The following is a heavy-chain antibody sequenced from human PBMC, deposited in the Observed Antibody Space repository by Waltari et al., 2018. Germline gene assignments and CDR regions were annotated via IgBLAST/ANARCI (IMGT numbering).Heavy chain of an antibody. CDR1: DGAISIFY. D-gene: IGHD3-10*01. CDR2: ISPTGGT. Sequence: QVQLLQSGPGLVKPSETLSLTCTVSDGAISIFYWTWIRQPPGKGPEWIGGISPTGGTKYNPSLQSRVSFSVDTSKNQFALRLTSVTAADTALYYCARDTGGWFYDVWGRGSLVTVSA. J-gene: IGHJ2*01. CDR3: ARDTGGWFYDV. V-gene: IGHV4-59*01.